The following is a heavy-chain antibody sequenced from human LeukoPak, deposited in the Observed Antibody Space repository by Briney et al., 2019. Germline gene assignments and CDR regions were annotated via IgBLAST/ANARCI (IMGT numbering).Heavy chain of an antibody. Sequence: PSETLSLTCAVYGGSFSGYYWSWIRQPPGKGLEWIGEINHSGSTNYNPSLKSRVTISVDTSKNQFSLKLSSVTAADTAVYYCAGGDIVATIEYWGQGTLVTVSS. D-gene: IGHD5-12*01. CDR3: AGGDIVATIEY. CDR2: INHSGST. J-gene: IGHJ4*02. V-gene: IGHV4-34*01. CDR1: GGSFSGYY.